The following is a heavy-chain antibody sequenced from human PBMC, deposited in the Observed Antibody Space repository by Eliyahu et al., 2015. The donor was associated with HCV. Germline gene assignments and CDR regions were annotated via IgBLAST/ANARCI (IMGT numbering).Heavy chain of an antibody. CDR2: RNHSGST. D-gene: IGHD2-2*01. J-gene: IGHJ6*02. CDR1: GGSFSGYX. Sequence: QVQLQQWGAGLLKPSETLSLTCAVYGGSFSGYXWSWIRXPPGKGLEWIGERNHSGSTNYNPSLKSRVTISVDTSKNQFSLKLSSVTAADTAVYYCASYKPVGYCSSTSCHKDYYYYGMDVWGQGTTVTVSS. CDR3: ASYKPVGYCSSTSCHKDYYYYGMDV. V-gene: IGHV4-34*01.